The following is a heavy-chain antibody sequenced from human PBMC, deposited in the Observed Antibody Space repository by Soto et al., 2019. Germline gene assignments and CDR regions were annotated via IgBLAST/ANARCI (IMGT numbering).Heavy chain of an antibody. Sequence: GASVKVSCKASGYTFTSYDINWVRQATGQGLEWMGWMNPNSGNTGYAQKFQGRVTMTRNTSISTAYMELSSLRSEDTAVYYCARGRRPGVPAAIRTYYFDYWGQGXLVTVYS. CDR1: GYTFTSYD. V-gene: IGHV1-8*01. J-gene: IGHJ4*02. CDR3: ARGRRPGVPAAIRTYYFDY. CDR2: MNPNSGNT. D-gene: IGHD2-2*01.